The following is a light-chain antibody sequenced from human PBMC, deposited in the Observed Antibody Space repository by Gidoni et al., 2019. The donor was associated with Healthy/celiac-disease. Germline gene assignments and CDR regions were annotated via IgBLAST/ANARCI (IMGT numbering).Light chain of an antibody. J-gene: IGLJ2*01. CDR3: QSADSSGTYEV. CDR2: KDS. V-gene: IGLV3-25*03. Sequence: SYELPQPPPVSVSPGQTARITCSGDALPKEYAYWYQQKPGQAPVLVIYKDSERPSGIPERFSGSSSGTTVTLTISGVQAEDEADYYCQSADSSGTYEVFGGGTKLNVL. CDR1: ALPKEY.